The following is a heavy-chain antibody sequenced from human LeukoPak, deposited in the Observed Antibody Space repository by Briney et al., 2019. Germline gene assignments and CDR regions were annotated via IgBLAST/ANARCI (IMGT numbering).Heavy chain of an antibody. CDR1: GYTFTSYY. V-gene: IGHV1-46*01. J-gene: IGHJ6*03. CDR3: ARNHGDYDLQNYYYYMDV. D-gene: IGHD4-17*01. CDR2: INPSGGST. Sequence: ASVKVSCKASGYTFTSYYMHWVRQAPGQGLEWMRIINPSGGSTSYAQKFQGRVTMTRDTSTSTVYMELSSLRSEDTAVYYCARNHGDYDLQNYYYYMDVWGKGTTVTVSS.